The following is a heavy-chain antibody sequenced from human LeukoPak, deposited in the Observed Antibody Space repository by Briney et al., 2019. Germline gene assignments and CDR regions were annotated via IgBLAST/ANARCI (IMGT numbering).Heavy chain of an antibody. V-gene: IGHV4-59*01. Sequence: SETLSLTCTVSGVSLHDYFWVWIRQAPGKGLEWIGNIYYRGDTNYNPSLKGRLTVSLDTSKNHFSLKLTSVTAADTAVYYCARGRLFYYMDVWGEGTTVTVSS. J-gene: IGHJ6*03. CDR1: GVSLHDYF. D-gene: IGHD2/OR15-2a*01. CDR3: ARGRLFYYMDV. CDR2: IYYRGDT.